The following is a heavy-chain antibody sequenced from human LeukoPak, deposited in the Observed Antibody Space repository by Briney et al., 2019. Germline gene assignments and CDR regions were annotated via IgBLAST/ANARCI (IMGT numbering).Heavy chain of an antibody. J-gene: IGHJ4*02. CDR3: ARALYGIPAFDY. Sequence: PGRSLRLSCAASGFTFSSYAMHWVRQAPGKGLEWVAVISYDGSNKYYADSVKGRFTISRDNSKNTLYLQMNSLRAEDTAVYYCARALYGIPAFDYWGQGTLVTVSS. CDR2: ISYDGSNK. CDR1: GFTFSSYA. V-gene: IGHV3-30-3*01. D-gene: IGHD3-10*01.